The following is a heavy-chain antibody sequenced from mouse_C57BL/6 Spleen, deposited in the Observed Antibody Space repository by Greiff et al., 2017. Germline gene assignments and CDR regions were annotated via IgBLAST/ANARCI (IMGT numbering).Heavy chain of an antibody. J-gene: IGHJ2*01. CDR3: ARDRVYDYDYFDY. CDR1: GFTFSSYA. V-gene: IGHV5-4*01. D-gene: IGHD2-4*01. Sequence: EVQGVESGGGLVKPGGSLKLSCAASGFTFSSYAMSWVRQTPEKRLEWVATISDGGSYTYYPDNVKGRFTISRDNAKNNLYLQMSQLTSEDTAMYYCARDRVYDYDYFDYWGQGTTLTVSS. CDR2: ISDGGSYT.